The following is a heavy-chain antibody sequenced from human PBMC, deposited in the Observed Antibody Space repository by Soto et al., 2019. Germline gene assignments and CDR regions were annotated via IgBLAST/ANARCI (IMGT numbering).Heavy chain of an antibody. Sequence: EVQLVESGGGLVQPGRSLRLACAASGFTFDQYTMHWVRQAPGKGLEWVSSITWHSGTIGYADSVKGRFTIYSDNAKNSLYLQMNSLRGEDTALYYCAKEMITFGDFNYYYMDVWGNGTTVTVSS. V-gene: IGHV3-9*01. J-gene: IGHJ6*03. D-gene: IGHD3-16*01. CDR1: GFTFDQYT. CDR3: AKEMITFGDFNYYYMDV. CDR2: ITWHSGTI.